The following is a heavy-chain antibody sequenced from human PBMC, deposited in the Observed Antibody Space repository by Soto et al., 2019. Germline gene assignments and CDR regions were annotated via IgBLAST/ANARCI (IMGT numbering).Heavy chain of an antibody. CDR3: AIHSLVVPAAMALDV. CDR2: IIPILGIA. V-gene: IGHV1-69*02. CDR1: GGTFSSYT. Sequence: SVKVSCKASGGTFSSYTISWVRQAPGQGLEWMGRIIPILGIANYAQKFQGRVTITADKSTSTAYMELSSLRSEDTAVYYCAIHSLVVPAAMALDVWGKGTTVTVSS. D-gene: IGHD2-2*01. J-gene: IGHJ6*04.